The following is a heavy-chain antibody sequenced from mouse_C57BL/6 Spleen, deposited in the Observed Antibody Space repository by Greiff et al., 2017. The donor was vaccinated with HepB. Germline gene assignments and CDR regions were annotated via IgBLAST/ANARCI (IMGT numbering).Heavy chain of an antibody. V-gene: IGHV1-72*01. CDR3: ARSGLLRGFFAY. J-gene: IGHJ3*01. CDR2: IDPKSGGT. CDR1: GYTFTSYW. D-gene: IGHD1-1*01. Sequence: QVQLQQPGAELVKPGASVKLSCKASGYTFTSYWMHWVKQRPGRGLEWIGRIDPKSGGTKYNEKFKSKATLTVDKPSSTAYMQLSSLTSEDSAVYYCARSGLLRGFFAYWGQGTLVTVSA.